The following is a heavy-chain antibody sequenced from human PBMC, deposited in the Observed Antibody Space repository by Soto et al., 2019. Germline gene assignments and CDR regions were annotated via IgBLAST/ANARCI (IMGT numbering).Heavy chain of an antibody. J-gene: IGHJ4*02. D-gene: IGHD5-18*01. CDR3: AGGRGYSYGYLDY. V-gene: IGHV3-30-3*01. CDR2: ISYDGSNK. CDR1: GFTFSSYA. Sequence: PGGSLRLSCAASGFTFSSYAMHWVRQAPGKGLGWVAVISYDGSNKYYADSVKGRFTISRDNSKNTLYLQMNSLRAEDTAVYYCAGGRGYSYGYLDYWGQGTLVTVSS.